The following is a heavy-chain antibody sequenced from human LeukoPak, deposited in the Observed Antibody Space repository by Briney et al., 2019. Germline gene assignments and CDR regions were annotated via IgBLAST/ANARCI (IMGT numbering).Heavy chain of an antibody. CDR1: GASITSNY. CDR2: IRINGKI. J-gene: IGHJ4*02. CDR3: ARGAGWYDY. Sequence: PPETLSLTCSVSGASITSNYWSWIRQSPGKELEWIAYIRINGKINYNPSLKSRVTISADTSKNQYSLTMRSVTATDTAVYYCARGAGWYDYWGQGAQVTVFS. V-gene: IGHV4-4*08. D-gene: IGHD6-19*01.